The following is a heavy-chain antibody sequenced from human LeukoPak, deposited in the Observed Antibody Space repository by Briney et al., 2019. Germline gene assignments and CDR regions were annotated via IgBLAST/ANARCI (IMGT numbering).Heavy chain of an antibody. V-gene: IGHV4-39*01. CDR1: GGSISSSSYY. CDR3: ARVRVVAGTTGYFDL. D-gene: IGHD6-19*01. CDR2: IYYSGST. J-gene: IGHJ2*01. Sequence: SETLSLTCTVSGGSISSSSYYWGWIRQPPGKGLEWIGSIYYSGSTYYNPSLKSRVTISVATSKNQFSLKLSSVTAADTAVYYCARVRVVAGTTGYFDLWGGGTLVTVSS.